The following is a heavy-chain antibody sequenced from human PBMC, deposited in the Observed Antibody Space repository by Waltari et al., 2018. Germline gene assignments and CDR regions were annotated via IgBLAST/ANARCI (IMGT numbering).Heavy chain of an antibody. CDR3: ARVGFDGSYYGDRFDP. Sequence: QVQLQESGPGLVKPSETLSLTCTVSGGSISSYYWSWIRQPPGKGLEWIGYIYYSGSTNYNPSLKSRVTISVDTSKNQCSLKLSSVTAADTAVYYCARVGFDGSYYGDRFDPWGQGTLVTVSS. J-gene: IGHJ5*02. V-gene: IGHV4-59*08. CDR2: IYYSGST. D-gene: IGHD1-26*01. CDR1: GGSISSYY.